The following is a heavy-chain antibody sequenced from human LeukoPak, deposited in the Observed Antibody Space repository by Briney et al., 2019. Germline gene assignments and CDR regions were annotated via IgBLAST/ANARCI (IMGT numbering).Heavy chain of an antibody. V-gene: IGHV3-11*04. Sequence: GGSLRLSCAASGFTFSDNYMSWIRQAPGKGLEWVSYISSSSSTIYYADSVKGRFTISRDNAKNSLYLQMNSLRADDTAVYYCARIKINWFDPWGQGTLVTVSS. CDR1: GFTFSDNY. CDR3: ARIKINWFDP. J-gene: IGHJ5*02. CDR2: ISSSSSTI.